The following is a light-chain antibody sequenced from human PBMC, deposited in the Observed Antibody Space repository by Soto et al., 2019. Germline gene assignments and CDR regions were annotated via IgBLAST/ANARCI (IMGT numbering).Light chain of an antibody. CDR3: GTWDDSLNAFI. J-gene: IGLJ1*01. CDR1: SSSIGNHY. V-gene: IGLV1-51*01. CDR2: DND. Sequence: QSVLTQPPSVSAAPGQKVTISCSGSSSSIGNHYVSWYQQIPGTPPKLLIYDNDKRPSGIPDRFSGSKSGTSATLAITGLQTGDEADYYCGTWDDSLNAFIFGPETKVTVL.